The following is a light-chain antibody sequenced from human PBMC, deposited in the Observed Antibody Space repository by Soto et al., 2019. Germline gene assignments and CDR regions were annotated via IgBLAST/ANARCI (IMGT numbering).Light chain of an antibody. CDR3: QQYNTYSWT. J-gene: IGKJ1*01. V-gene: IGKV1-5*03. CDR2: KVS. Sequence: DIQMTQSPSTLSGSVGDRVTITCRASQTISSWLAWYQQKPGKAPKLLIYKVSNLESGVPSRFSGSGSGTEFTLTISSLQPDDFATYYCQQYNTYSWTFGQGTKVDIK. CDR1: QTISSW.